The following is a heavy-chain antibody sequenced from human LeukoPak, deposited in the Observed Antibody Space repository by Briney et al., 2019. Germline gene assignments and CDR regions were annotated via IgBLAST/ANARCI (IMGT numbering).Heavy chain of an antibody. CDR3: ARVATSRFMVRGVQYYYYYYMDV. CDR1: GGSISSYY. J-gene: IGHJ6*03. V-gene: IGHV4-4*07. Sequence: SETLSLTCTVSGGSISSYYWSWIRQPAGKGLEWIGRIYTSGSTNYNPSLKSRVTMSVDTSKNQFSLKLSSVTAADTAVYYCARVATSRFMVRGVQYYYYYYMDVWGKGTTVTISS. D-gene: IGHD3-10*01. CDR2: IYTSGST.